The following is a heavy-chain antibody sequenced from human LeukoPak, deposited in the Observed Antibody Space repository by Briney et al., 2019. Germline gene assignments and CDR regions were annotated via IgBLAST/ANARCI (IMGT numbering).Heavy chain of an antibody. CDR2: ISSSSSYI. D-gene: IGHD6-19*01. V-gene: IGHV3-21*04. CDR1: GFTFSGYS. J-gene: IGHJ6*03. CDR3: AKGSEQWLVRNYYYYMDV. Sequence: GGSLRLSCAASGFTFSGYSMNWVRQAPGKGLEWVSSISSSSSYIYYADSVKGRFTISRDNAKNSLYLQMNSLRAEDTAVYYCAKGSEQWLVRNYYYYMDVWGKGTTVTVSS.